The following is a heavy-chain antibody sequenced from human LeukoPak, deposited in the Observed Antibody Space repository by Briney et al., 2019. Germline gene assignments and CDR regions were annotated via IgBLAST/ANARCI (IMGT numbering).Heavy chain of an antibody. CDR3: ARDDGYDVFDY. CDR2: INHSGST. Sequence: PSETLSLTCAVYGGSFSGYYWSWIRQPPGKGLEWIGEINHSGSTNYNPSLKSRVTISVDTSKNQFSLKLSSVTAADTAVYFCARDDGYDVFDYWGQGTLVTVSS. D-gene: IGHD5-12*01. CDR1: GGSFSGYY. J-gene: IGHJ4*02. V-gene: IGHV4-34*01.